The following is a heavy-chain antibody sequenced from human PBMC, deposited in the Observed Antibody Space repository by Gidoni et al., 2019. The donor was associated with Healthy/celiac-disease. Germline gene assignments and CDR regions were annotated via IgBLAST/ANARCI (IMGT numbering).Heavy chain of an antibody. Sequence: EVQLVESGGGLVKPGGSLRLSCAASGFTFSNAWMSWVRQAPGKGLEWVGRIKSKTDGGTTDYAAPVKGRFTISRDDSKNTLYLQMNSLKTEDTAVYYCTTDLVGGFGAFDIWGQGTMVTVSS. CDR2: IKSKTDGGTT. V-gene: IGHV3-15*01. CDR1: GFTFSNAW. J-gene: IGHJ3*02. D-gene: IGHD3-10*01. CDR3: TTDLVGGFGAFDI.